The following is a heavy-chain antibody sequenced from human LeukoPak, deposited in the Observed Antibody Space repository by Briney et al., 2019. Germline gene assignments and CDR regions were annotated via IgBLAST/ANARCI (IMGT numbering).Heavy chain of an antibody. D-gene: IGHD3-9*01. CDR2: IKQDGSEK. J-gene: IGHJ4*02. CDR3: AREGGHYDILTGGDY. Sequence: PGGSLRLSCAASGFTFSSYWMSWVRQAPGKGLEWVANIKQDGSEKYYVDSVKGRFTISRDNAKSSLYLQMNSLRAEDTAVYYCAREGGHYDILTGGDYWGQGTLVTVSS. CDR1: GFTFSSYW. V-gene: IGHV3-7*01.